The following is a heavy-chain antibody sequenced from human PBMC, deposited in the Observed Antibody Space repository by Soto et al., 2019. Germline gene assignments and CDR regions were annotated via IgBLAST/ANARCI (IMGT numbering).Heavy chain of an antibody. V-gene: IGHV3-9*01. Sequence: QTGWSLRLSGAASGFNFDDYAMHWVRQAPGKGLEGVSGISWDSVNIGHADSVRGRFTVSRDNAKNSLYLQMNSLRPEDTALYYCVQDLSSSWSPAHFDYCRPGNLVPVSS. D-gene: IGHD6-13*01. J-gene: IGHJ4*02. CDR1: GFNFDDYA. CDR2: ISWDSVNI. CDR3: VQDLSSSWSPAHFDY.